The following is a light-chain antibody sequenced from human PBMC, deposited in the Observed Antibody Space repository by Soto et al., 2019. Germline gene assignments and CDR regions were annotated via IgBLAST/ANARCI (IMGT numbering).Light chain of an antibody. CDR1: SSDVGGYNY. CDR2: EVS. V-gene: IGLV2-14*01. Sequence: QSALTQPASVSGSPGQSITISCTGTSSDVGGYNYVSWYQQYPGKAPKLIIFEVSNRPSGVSNRFSGSKSGNTASLTLSGLQAEDEADYYCSSYTSSTTLRVFGGGTKLTVL. CDR3: SSYTSSTTLRV. J-gene: IGLJ3*02.